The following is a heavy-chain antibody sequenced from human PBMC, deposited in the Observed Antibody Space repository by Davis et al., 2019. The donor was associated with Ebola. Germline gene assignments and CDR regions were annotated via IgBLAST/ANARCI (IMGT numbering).Heavy chain of an antibody. Sequence: ASVKVSCKASGYTFTSYDISWVRQATGQGLEWMGWMNPNSGNTGYAQKFQGRVTITRNTSISTAYMELSSLRSEDTAVYYCARVGGLGQLLDYWGQGTLVTVSS. D-gene: IGHD1-26*01. CDR3: ARVGGLGQLLDY. CDR2: MNPNSGNT. J-gene: IGHJ4*02. V-gene: IGHV1-8*03. CDR1: GYTFTSYD.